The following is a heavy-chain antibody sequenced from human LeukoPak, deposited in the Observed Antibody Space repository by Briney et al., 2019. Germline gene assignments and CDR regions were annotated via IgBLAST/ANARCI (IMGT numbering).Heavy chain of an antibody. CDR1: GFTFSSYA. CDR2: ISYDGSNK. J-gene: IGHJ6*02. D-gene: IGHD1/OR15-1a*01. CDR3: ARDVDQTNYYYYGMDV. V-gene: IGHV3-30-3*01. Sequence: GGSLRLSCAASGFTFSSYAMHWVRQAPGKGLEWVAVISYDGSNKYYADSVKGRFTISRDNSKNTLYLQMNSLRAEDTAVYYCARDVDQTNYYYYGMDVWGQGTTVTVSS.